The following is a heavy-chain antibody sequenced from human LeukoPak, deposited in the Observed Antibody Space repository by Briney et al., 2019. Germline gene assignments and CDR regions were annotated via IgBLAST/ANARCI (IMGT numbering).Heavy chain of an antibody. Sequence: GGSLRLSCAASGFTFSSYWMGWVRQAPGKGLEWVANIKQDGSEKYYVDSVKGRFTISRDNAKNSLYLQMNSLRAEDTAVYYCARDADPPGLSYCGGDCYGAFDIWGQGTMVTVSS. CDR3: ARDADPPGLSYCGGDCYGAFDI. CDR1: GFTFSSYW. V-gene: IGHV3-7*01. CDR2: IKQDGSEK. J-gene: IGHJ3*02. D-gene: IGHD2-21*02.